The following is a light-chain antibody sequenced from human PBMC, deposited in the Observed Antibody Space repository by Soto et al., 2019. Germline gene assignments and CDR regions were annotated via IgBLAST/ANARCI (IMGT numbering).Light chain of an antibody. Sequence: EIVLTQSPGTLSLSPGERATLSCRASQSVSSSYLAWYQQKPGQAPRLLIYGASSRATGIPDRFSGSGSGTDFTLTISRLEPEDFAVYYCQGYGSSPTFGQGTKVEIK. CDR1: QSVSSSY. J-gene: IGKJ1*01. CDR2: GAS. V-gene: IGKV3-20*01. CDR3: QGYGSSPT.